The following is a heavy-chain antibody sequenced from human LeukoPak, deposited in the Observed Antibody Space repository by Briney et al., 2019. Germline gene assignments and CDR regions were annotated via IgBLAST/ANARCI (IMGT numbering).Heavy chain of an antibody. D-gene: IGHD2-21*01. CDR1: GFTFSDFW. V-gene: IGHV3-74*01. CDR3: AREIMVSREWYFDL. Sequence: GGSLRLSCAASGFTFSDFWMHWVRQAPGKGLVWVSRINSGGTVTNYADSVKGRLTISRDNAKNTLYLQMNSLSAEDTAVYYCAREIMVSREWYFDLWGRGTLVTVAS. CDR2: INSGGTVT. J-gene: IGHJ2*01.